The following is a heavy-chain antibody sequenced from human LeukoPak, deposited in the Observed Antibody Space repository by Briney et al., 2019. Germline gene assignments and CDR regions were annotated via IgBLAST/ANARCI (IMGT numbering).Heavy chain of an antibody. CDR1: GFAFSSYA. CDR2: ISYDGSNK. J-gene: IGHJ6*02. Sequence: GGSLRLSCAASGFAFSSYAMHWVRQAPGKGLEWVAVISYDGSNKYYADSVKGRFTISRDNSKNTLYLQMNSLRAEDTAVYYCARDNGYYGIKYGMDVWGQGTTVTVSS. D-gene: IGHD2-15*01. CDR3: ARDNGYYGIKYGMDV. V-gene: IGHV3-30*04.